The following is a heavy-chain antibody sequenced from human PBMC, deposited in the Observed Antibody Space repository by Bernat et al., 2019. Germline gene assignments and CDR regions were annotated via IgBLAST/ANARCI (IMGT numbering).Heavy chain of an antibody. V-gene: IGHV5-51*01. J-gene: IGHJ4*02. D-gene: IGHD6-19*01. Sequence: EVQLVQSGAEVKQPGESLKISCKGSGYSFTSYWIGWVRQMPGKGLEWMGIIYPGDSDTRYSPSFQGQVTISADKSIRTADLQWSRLKASDTAMYYCGIAVAGTTGGVPHYFDYWGQGTLVTVSS. CDR1: GYSFTSYW. CDR2: IYPGDSDT. CDR3: GIAVAGTTGGVPHYFDY.